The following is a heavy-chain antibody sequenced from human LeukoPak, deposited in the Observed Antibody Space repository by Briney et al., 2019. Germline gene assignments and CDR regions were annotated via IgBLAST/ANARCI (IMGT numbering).Heavy chain of an antibody. V-gene: IGHV3-48*03. J-gene: IGHJ6*03. Sequence: GGSLRLSCAASGFTFSSYEMNWVRQAPGKGLEWVSYISSSGSTIYYADSVKGRFTISRDNAKNSLYLQMNSLRAEDTAVYYCARDGSWLQRYYMDVWGKGTTVTISS. CDR1: GFTFSSYE. CDR2: ISSSGSTI. CDR3: ARDGSWLQRYYMDV. D-gene: IGHD5-24*01.